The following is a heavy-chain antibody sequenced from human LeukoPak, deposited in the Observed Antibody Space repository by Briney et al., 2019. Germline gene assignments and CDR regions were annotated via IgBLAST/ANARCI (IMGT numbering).Heavy chain of an antibody. Sequence: PGGSLKLSCAASGFTFSGSAMHWVRQASGKGLEWVGRIRSKANSYATAYAASVKGRFTISRDDSKNTAYLQMNSLRAEDTAVYYCARDWTPSVVPAKYFQHWGQGTLVTVSS. CDR1: GFTFSGSA. CDR3: ARDWTPSVVPAKYFQH. CDR2: IRSKANSYAT. V-gene: IGHV3-73*01. D-gene: IGHD2-2*01. J-gene: IGHJ1*01.